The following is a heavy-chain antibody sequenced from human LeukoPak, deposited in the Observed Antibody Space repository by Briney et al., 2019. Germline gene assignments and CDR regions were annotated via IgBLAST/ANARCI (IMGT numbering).Heavy chain of an antibody. CDR3: ARTVTGYSSSWSIFDY. V-gene: IGHV1-8*01. D-gene: IGHD6-13*01. Sequence: ASVRVSCKASGYTFTSYDINWVRQATGQGLEWMGWMNPNSGNTGYAQKFQGRVTMTRNTSISTAYMELSSLRSEDTAVYYCARTVTGYSSSWSIFDYWGQGTLVTVSS. CDR1: GYTFTSYD. CDR2: MNPNSGNT. J-gene: IGHJ4*02.